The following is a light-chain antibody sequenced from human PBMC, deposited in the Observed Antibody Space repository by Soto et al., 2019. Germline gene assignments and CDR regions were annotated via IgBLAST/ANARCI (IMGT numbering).Light chain of an antibody. CDR2: DVS. CDR1: SSHIGGYNY. Sequence: QSALTQPASVSGSPGQSITVSCIGTSSHIGGYNYVSWYQQHPGKAPKLMIHDVSNRPSGVSDRFSGSKSGNTASLTISGLQADDEAYYYCSSYASSNTQVFGGGTKLTVL. CDR3: SSYASSNTQV. V-gene: IGLV2-14*01. J-gene: IGLJ2*01.